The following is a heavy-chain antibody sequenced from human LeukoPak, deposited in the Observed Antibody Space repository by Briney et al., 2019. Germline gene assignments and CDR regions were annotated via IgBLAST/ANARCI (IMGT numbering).Heavy chain of an antibody. CDR3: ATDATKGLGFDY. D-gene: IGHD3-16*01. CDR1: GHTLTALS. CDR2: FVPEAGEV. J-gene: IGHJ4*02. V-gene: IGHV1-24*01. Sequence: ASVKVSCTVSGHTLTALSMHWVRQAPGKGLEWMGGFVPEAGEVVYAQRFQGRVSMTEDTATDTAYMELSSLRSEDTAIYYCATDATKGLGFDYWGQGTLVTVSS.